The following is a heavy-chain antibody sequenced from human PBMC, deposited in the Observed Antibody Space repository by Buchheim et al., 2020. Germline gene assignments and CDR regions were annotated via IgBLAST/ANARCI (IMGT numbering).Heavy chain of an antibody. J-gene: IGHJ4*02. CDR1: GFTFSSYG. V-gene: IGHV3-33*01. CDR3: ARDGDIVVVPAARFDY. D-gene: IGHD2-2*01. CDR2: IWYDGSNK. Sequence: QVQLVESGGGVVQPGRSLRLSCAASGFTFSSYGMHWVRQAPGKGLEWVAVIWYDGSNKYYADSVKGRFTISRDNSKNTVSLQMNSLRAEDTAVYYCARDGDIVVVPAARFDYWGQGTL.